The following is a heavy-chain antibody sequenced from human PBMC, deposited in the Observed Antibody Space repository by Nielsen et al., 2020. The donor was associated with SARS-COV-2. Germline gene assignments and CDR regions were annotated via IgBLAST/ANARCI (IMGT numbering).Heavy chain of an antibody. D-gene: IGHD4-23*01. CDR3: ARDRYGGNWFDP. J-gene: IGHJ5*02. Sequence: SVKVSCKASGGTFSSYAISWVRQAPGQGLEWMGGIIPIFGTANYAQKLQGRVTMTTDTSTSTAYMELRSLRSDDTAVYYCARDRYGGNWFDPWGQGTLVTVSS. CDR2: IIPIFGTA. V-gene: IGHV1-69*05. CDR1: GGTFSSYA.